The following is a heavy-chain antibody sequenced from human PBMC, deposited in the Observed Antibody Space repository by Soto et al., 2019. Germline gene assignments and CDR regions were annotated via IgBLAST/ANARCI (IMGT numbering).Heavy chain of an antibody. Sequence: SVKVSCKASGGTFSSYTISWVRQAPGQGLEWMGRIIPILGIANYAQKFQGRVTITADKSTSTAYMELSSLRSEDTAVYYCARDGIAVAGTAYYYYMDVWGKGTTVTVSS. CDR2: IIPILGIA. CDR1: GGTFSSYT. J-gene: IGHJ6*03. V-gene: IGHV1-69*04. D-gene: IGHD6-19*01. CDR3: ARDGIAVAGTAYYYYMDV.